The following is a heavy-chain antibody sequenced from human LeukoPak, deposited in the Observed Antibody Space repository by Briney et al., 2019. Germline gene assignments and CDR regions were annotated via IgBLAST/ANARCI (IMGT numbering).Heavy chain of an antibody. CDR2: IGSTAI. D-gene: IGHD3-10*01. CDR3: ARDGPPAGAGDFDY. Sequence: PGVSLTLSCAASGLTVSTHSIGCVRQAPGQGLGWVSYIGSTAIYADSVRGRFTFSRDKAEHSLYLQMNSLRAEDRAVYYCARDGPPAGAGDFDYWCQGTPVTVSS. J-gene: IGHJ4*02. V-gene: IGHV3-48*01. CDR1: GLTVSTHS.